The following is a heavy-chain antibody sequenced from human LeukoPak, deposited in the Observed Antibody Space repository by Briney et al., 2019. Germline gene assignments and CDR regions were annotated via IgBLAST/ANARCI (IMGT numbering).Heavy chain of an antibody. D-gene: IGHD6-19*01. V-gene: IGHV1-18*01. CDR1: GYTFTSYG. CDR3: ARDRAVMETVAVVRWFDP. J-gene: IGHJ5*02. Sequence: ASVTVSFKASGYTFTSYGISWVRQAPGQGLEWMGWISAYNGNTNYAQKLQGRVTMTTDQSTSKAYKELRSLRSHDTTVYYCARDRAVMETVAVVRWFDPWGQGTLVTVSS. CDR2: ISAYNGNT.